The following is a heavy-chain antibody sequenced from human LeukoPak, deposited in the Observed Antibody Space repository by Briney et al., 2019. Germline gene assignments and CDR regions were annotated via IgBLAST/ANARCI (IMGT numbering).Heavy chain of an antibody. CDR3: ARRSDFWSGYYAY. Sequence: SETLSLTCAVYGESSTDYYWIWIRQPPGKRLEWIGEINHSENTNYNPSLKSRVTISLDTSKHQFSLKLSSVTVADTATYYCARRSDFWSGYYAYWGQGTLVTVSS. D-gene: IGHD3-3*01. J-gene: IGHJ4*02. V-gene: IGHV4-34*01. CDR2: INHSENT. CDR1: GESSTDYY.